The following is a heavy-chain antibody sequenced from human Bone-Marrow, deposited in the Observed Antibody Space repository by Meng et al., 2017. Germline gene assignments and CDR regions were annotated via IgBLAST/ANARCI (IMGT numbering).Heavy chain of an antibody. CDR3: ARDRRYGYCSSTSCYGMDV. J-gene: IGHJ6*02. Sequence: GESLKISCAASGFTFSSYAMSWVRQAPGKGLEWVSGISASGDSTYYAESVKGRFTISRDNAKNSLYLKMNSLRAEDTAVYYCARDRRYGYCSSTSCYGMDVWGQGTTVTVSS. D-gene: IGHD2-2*03. CDR2: ISASGDST. CDR1: GFTFSSYA. V-gene: IGHV3-23*01.